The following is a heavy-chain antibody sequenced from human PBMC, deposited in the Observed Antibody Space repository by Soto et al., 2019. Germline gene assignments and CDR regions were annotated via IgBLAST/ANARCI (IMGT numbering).Heavy chain of an antibody. CDR1: GYTLTELS. J-gene: IGHJ5*02. V-gene: IGHV1-24*01. CDR2: VDPEDGET. Sequence: ASVKISCKVSGYTLTELSMHWVRLPPGKRLEQMGGVDPEDGETIYTQKFQSRVTMTEDTSTDTAYMELSSLRSEDTAVYYCATEAACSSTSWLFGYGDWFDPWGQGTLVSVS. CDR3: ATEAACSSTSWLFGYGDWFDP. D-gene: IGHD2-2*01.